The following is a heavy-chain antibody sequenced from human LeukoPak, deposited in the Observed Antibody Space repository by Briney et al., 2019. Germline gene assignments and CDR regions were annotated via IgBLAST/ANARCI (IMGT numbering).Heavy chain of an antibody. CDR3: ASGIDYGDYVYY. CDR2: ISSSGSTI. CDR1: GFTFSDYY. J-gene: IGHJ4*02. Sequence: PGGSLRLSCAASGFTFSDYYMSWIHQAPGEGLEWVSYISSSGSTIYYADSVKGRFTISRDNAKNSLYLQMNSLRAEDTAVYYCASGIDYGDYVYYWGQGTLVTVSS. D-gene: IGHD4-17*01. V-gene: IGHV3-11*01.